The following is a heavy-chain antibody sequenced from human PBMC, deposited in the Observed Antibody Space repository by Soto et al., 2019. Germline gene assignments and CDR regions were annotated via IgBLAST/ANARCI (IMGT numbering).Heavy chain of an antibody. Sequence: QVQLVESGGGVVQPGRSLRLSCVVSGFTFSNYAMHWVRQAPGKGLEWVALISYDGTTKYYADSVKGRFTISRDNSKNTLYVQMDSLRPEDTAVYYCAKTGPNYRDSPNDYWGQGARVTVSS. V-gene: IGHV3-30*18. CDR3: AKTGPNYRDSPNDY. CDR1: GFTFSNYA. J-gene: IGHJ4*02. CDR2: ISYDGTTK. D-gene: IGHD4-17*01.